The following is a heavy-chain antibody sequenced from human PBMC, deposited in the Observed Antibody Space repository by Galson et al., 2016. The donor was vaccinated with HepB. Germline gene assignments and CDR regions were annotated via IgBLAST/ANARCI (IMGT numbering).Heavy chain of an antibody. CDR3: VKVGGAGYFDP. CDR2: IYYDGST. V-gene: IGHV4-59*01. CDR1: GGSISSYY. J-gene: IGHJ5*02. Sequence: SETLFLTCTVSGGSISSYYWTWIRQPPGKRLEWIGYIYYDGSTDYNPSLRSRVTMSVDTSKNQFSLKLSSVTAADTAVYYCVKVGGAGYFDPWGQGTLVTVSS. D-gene: IGHD1-26*01.